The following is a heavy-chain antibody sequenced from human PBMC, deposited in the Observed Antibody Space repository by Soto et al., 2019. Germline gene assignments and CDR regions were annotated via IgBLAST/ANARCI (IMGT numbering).Heavy chain of an antibody. CDR1: GFSLSTSGMC. J-gene: IGHJ6*01. CDR3: ARTSLLWFGEFNYGMDV. D-gene: IGHD3-10*01. CDR2: IDWDDDK. V-gene: IGHV2-70*01. Sequence: SVPTLVNPTQTLTLTCTFSGFSLSTSGMCVSWIRQPPGKALEWLALIDWDDDKYYSTSLKTRLTISKDTSKNQVVLTMTNMDPVDTATYYCARTSLLWFGEFNYGMDVWGQGTTVTAPQ.